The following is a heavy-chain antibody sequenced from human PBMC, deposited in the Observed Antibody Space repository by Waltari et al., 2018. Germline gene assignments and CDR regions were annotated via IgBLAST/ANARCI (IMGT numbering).Heavy chain of an antibody. V-gene: IGHV1-46*03. J-gene: IGHJ3*02. CDR2: INPRGGSK. CDR1: GYTFTSYY. Sequence: QVQLVQSGAEVKKPGASVKVSCRASGYTFTSYYMHWVRQAPGQGLEWMGIINPRGGSKSYAQKFQGRVTMTRDTSTSTVYMELSSLRSEDTAVYYCARGDSLITSEHLLDIWGQGTMVTVSS. CDR3: ARGDSLITSEHLLDI. D-gene: IGHD3-16*01.